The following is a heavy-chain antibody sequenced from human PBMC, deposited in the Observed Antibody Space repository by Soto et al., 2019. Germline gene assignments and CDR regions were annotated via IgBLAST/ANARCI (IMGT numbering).Heavy chain of an antibody. CDR3: ARVQGSYGHSVPY. V-gene: IGHV3-11*05. J-gene: IGHJ4*02. Sequence: PGGSLRLSCAASGFTFSDYYMTWVRQAPGKGLEWVSYIGSSSTYTNYADSVKGRFTISRDNAKNSLFLQLNSLRAEDTAVYYCARVQGSYGHSVPYWGLGTLVTVSS. CDR1: GFTFSDYY. D-gene: IGHD1-26*01. CDR2: IGSSSTYT.